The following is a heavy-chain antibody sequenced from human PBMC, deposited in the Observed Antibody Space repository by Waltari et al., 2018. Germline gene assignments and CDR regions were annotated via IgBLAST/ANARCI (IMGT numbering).Heavy chain of an antibody. CDR1: GFTFSSYS. CDR2: ISSSSSYI. Sequence: EVQLVESGGGLVKPGGSLRLSCAASGFTFSSYSMSWVRQAPGKGLEWVASISSSSSYIYYADSVKGRFTISRGNAKNSLYLQMSSLRAEDTAVYYCAREGIGGSYWGQGTLVTVSS. V-gene: IGHV3-21*01. CDR3: AREGIGGSY. J-gene: IGHJ4*02. D-gene: IGHD3-16*01.